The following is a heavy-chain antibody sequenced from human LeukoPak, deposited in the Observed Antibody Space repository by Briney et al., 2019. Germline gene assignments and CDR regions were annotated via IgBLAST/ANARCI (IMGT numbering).Heavy chain of an antibody. D-gene: IGHD3-22*01. CDR3: ARARSITMIVVVITTKELFDY. CDR1: GFTFSSYW. Sequence: GGSLRLSCAASGFTFSSYWMSWVRQAPGTGLEWVANIKQDGSEKYYVDSVKGRFTISRDNAKNSLYLQMNSLRAEDTAVYYCARARSITMIVVVITTKELFDYWGQGTLVTVSS. J-gene: IGHJ4*02. V-gene: IGHV3-7*01. CDR2: IKQDGSEK.